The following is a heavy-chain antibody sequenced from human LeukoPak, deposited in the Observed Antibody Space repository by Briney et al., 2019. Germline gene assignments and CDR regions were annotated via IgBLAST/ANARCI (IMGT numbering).Heavy chain of an antibody. CDR1: GFTFSSYA. CDR2: ISYDGSNK. Sequence: GGSLRLSCAASGFTFSSYAMHWVRQAPGKGLEWVAVISYDGSNKYYADSVKGRFTISRDNSKNTLYLQMNSLRAEDTAVYYCARELYYDSSGYYSPFDYWGQGTLVTVSS. V-gene: IGHV3-30*01. D-gene: IGHD3-22*01. CDR3: ARELYYDSSGYYSPFDY. J-gene: IGHJ4*02.